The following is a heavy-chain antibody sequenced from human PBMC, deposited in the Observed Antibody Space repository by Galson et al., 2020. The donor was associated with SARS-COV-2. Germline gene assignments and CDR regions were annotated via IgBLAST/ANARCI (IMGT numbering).Heavy chain of an antibody. CDR3: ARDYNEYTNSGGAY. CDR2: ITPILGKA. Sequence: SVKVSCKASGGTFSTYAINWVRQAPGQGLEWMGGITPILGKAKYAQKFQGRVTISADKSTSTAYMELSSLRSEDTAIYYCARDYNEYTNSGGAYWGQGTLVTVSS. V-gene: IGHV1-69*10. CDR1: GGTFSTYA. J-gene: IGHJ4*02. D-gene: IGHD6-6*01.